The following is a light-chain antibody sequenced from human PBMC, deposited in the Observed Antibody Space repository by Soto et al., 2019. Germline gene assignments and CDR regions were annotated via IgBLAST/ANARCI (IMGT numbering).Light chain of an antibody. J-gene: IGKJ4*02. V-gene: IGKV3-15*01. CDR1: RNVGTN. CDR2: GAS. CDR3: QQSGKNRPPVT. Sequence: DIILTQSPATLSVSPGERATLSCRASRNVGTNLAWYQHNLGQGPRLLLYGASTRVTGVPARFSGSGTGTDFTIIISYVKSEDLGVYYCQQSGKNRPPVTFCGETKKEI.